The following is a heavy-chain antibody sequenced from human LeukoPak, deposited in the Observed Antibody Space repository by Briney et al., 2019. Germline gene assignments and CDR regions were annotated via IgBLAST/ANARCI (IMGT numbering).Heavy chain of an antibody. J-gene: IGHJ5*02. D-gene: IGHD2/OR15-2a*01. CDR3: ARGQSEDFINWFDP. CDR1: GYTFTGYS. V-gene: IGHV1-2*02. Sequence: ASVKVSCKASGYTFTGYSIHWVRQAPGQGLEWMGWINPNTGGTNYAQNFQGRVTMTRDTSISTAYMELSSLTSDDTAVYYCARGQSEDFINWFDPWGQGTLVTVSS. CDR2: INPNTGGT.